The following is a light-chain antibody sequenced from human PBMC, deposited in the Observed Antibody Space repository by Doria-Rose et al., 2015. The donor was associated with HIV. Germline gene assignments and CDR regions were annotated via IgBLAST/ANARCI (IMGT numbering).Light chain of an antibody. CDR2: AAS. J-gene: IGKJ1*01. CDR3: QQTYSSPPWT. Sequence: MTQSPPSLSASIGDRVTITCRASQTVSTYLNWFQQEPGKAPKLLIYAASRLQSGVPSRFSGSGSGTDFTLTTSGLQPGDFATYYCQQTYSSPPWTFGQRTRVEMK. CDR1: QTVSTY. V-gene: IGKV1-39*01.